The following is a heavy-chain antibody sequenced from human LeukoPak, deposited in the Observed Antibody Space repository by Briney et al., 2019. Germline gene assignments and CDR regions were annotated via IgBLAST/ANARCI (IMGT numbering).Heavy chain of an antibody. CDR2: ISAYNGNT. J-gene: IGHJ4*02. CDR3: ARDSTEARDYYDFWSGSLDY. V-gene: IGHV1-18*01. D-gene: IGHD3-3*01. CDR1: GYTFTSYG. Sequence: ASVKVSCKASGYTFTSYGISWVRQAPGQGLEWMGWISAYNGNTNYAQKLHGRVTMATDTCTSTAYMELRSLRSDDTAVYYCARDSTEARDYYDFWSGSLDYWGQGTLVTVSS.